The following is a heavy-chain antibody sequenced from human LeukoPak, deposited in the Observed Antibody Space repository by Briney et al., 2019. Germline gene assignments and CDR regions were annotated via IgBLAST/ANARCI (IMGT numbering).Heavy chain of an antibody. Sequence: QAGGSLRLSCVASGFSFSNYALTWVRQAPGKGLEWVSTLTGSGISTYYARSVKSRFTISRDNSKNTVYLQMNSLSVEDTAVYYCAKDQSRVGASDPFDSWGQGTLVTVSS. J-gene: IGHJ5*01. CDR1: GFSFSNYA. V-gene: IGHV3-23*01. CDR3: AKDQSRVGASDPFDS. CDR2: LTGSGIST. D-gene: IGHD1-26*01.